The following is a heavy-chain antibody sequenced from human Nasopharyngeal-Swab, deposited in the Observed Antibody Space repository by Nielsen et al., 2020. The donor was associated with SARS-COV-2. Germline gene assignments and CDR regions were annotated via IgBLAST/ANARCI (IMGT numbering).Heavy chain of an antibody. CDR1: GGSISSYY. D-gene: IGHD2/OR15-2a*01. J-gene: IGHJ3*02. Sequence: SETLSLTCTVSGGSISSYYWSWIRQPPGKGLEWIGYIYYSGSTNYSPSLKSRVTISVDTSKNQFSLKLSSVTAADTAVYYCARDIGVGLLDAFDIWGQGTMVTVSS. CDR3: ARDIGVGLLDAFDI. V-gene: IGHV4-59*01. CDR2: IYYSGST.